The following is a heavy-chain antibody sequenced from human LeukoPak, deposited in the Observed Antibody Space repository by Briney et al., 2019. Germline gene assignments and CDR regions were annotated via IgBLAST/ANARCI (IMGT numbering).Heavy chain of an antibody. CDR2: ISSSGSTI. V-gene: IGHV3-11*01. Sequence: GGSLRLSCAASGFTFSDYYMSWIRQAPGKGLEWVSYISSSGSTIYYADSVKGRFTISRDNAKNSLYLQMNSLRAEDTAVYYCARGRPYNNGVPPWFDPWGQGTLVTVSS. D-gene: IGHD2-8*01. J-gene: IGHJ5*02. CDR1: GFTFSDYY. CDR3: ARGRPYNNGVPPWFDP.